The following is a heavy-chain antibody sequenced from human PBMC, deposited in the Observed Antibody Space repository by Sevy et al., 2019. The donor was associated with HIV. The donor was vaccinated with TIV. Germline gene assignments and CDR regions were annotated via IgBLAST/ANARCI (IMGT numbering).Heavy chain of an antibody. J-gene: IGHJ4*02. V-gene: IGHV3-15*05. CDR3: TMDPVHFL. CDR2: VRSNTDGGTT. Sequence: GGSLRLSCVASGFTFSTVRMSWVRQAPGKGQEWVGRVRSNTDGGTTDYPAPVKGRFTISRDDSKNTLYLQMNNLKTEDTAVYYCTMDPVHFLWGQGTLVTVSS. CDR1: GFTFSTVR. D-gene: IGHD6-6*01.